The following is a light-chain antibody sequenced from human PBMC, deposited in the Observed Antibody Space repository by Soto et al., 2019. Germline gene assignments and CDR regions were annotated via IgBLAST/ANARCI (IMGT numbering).Light chain of an antibody. CDR1: SSNIGAGYD. J-gene: IGLJ3*02. Sequence: QSVLTQPPSVSGAPGQRVTISCTGSSSNIGAGYDVHWYQQLPGTAPKLLIYGNSNRPSGVPDRFSGSKSGTSASLAITGLQAEDEADYYCAASHDSRNGWVFGGGTKVTVL. CDR3: AASHDSRNGWV. CDR2: GNS. V-gene: IGLV1-40*01.